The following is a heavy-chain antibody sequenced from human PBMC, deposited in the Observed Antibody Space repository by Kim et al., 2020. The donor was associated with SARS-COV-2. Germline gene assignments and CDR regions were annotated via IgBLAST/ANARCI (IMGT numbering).Heavy chain of an antibody. J-gene: IGHJ5*02. CDR2: IYDSGNT. Sequence: SETLSLTCSVSGGSIRSYYWSWIRQPPGKGMEWIGCIYDSGNTNYNPSLKGRVTMSVDTSKNQFSLKLTSMTAADTAVYYCARHVGSSSRLVQNNWFDPWGQGTLVTVSS. D-gene: IGHD6-13*01. CDR3: ARHVGSSSRLVQNNWFDP. CDR1: GGSIRSYY. V-gene: IGHV4-59*08.